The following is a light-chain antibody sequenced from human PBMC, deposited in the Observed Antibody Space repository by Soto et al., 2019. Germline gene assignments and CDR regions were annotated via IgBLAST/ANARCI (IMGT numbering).Light chain of an antibody. J-gene: IGKJ2*01. V-gene: IGKV1-5*03. CDR2: KTS. CDR1: QSIDSW. Sequence: DIQMTQFPSTLSASVGDRVTITCRASQSIDSWLAWYQQKPWQAPKLLVHKTSTLDNWVPSSFSGTESWTEFNLTISSLQPDDFATYYCQQYHSYADNFGQGTKLEIK. CDR3: QQYHSYADN.